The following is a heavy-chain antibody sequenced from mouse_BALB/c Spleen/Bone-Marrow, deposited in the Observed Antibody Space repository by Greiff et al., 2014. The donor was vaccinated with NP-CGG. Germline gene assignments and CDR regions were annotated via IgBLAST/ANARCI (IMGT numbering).Heavy chain of an antibody. CDR2: IYPYNGNT. J-gene: IGHJ3*01. CDR3: ARGVYYDYDVWFAN. Sequence: EVQLQQSGPELVKPGASVKISCKASGYTFTDYNMHWVKQNHGKSLEWIGYIYPYNGNTGYNQKFKSKATLTVDNSSSTAYMELRSLTSEDSAAYYCARGVYYDYDVWFANWGQGTLVTVSA. D-gene: IGHD2-4*01. CDR1: GYTFTDYN. V-gene: IGHV1S29*02.